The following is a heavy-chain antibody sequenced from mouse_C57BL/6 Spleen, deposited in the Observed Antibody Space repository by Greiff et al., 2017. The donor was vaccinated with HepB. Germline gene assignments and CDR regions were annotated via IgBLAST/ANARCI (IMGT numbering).Heavy chain of an antibody. V-gene: IGHV1-47*01. Sequence: VKLVESGAELVKPGASVKMSCKASGYTFTTYPIEWMKQNHGKSLEWIGNFHPYNDDTKYNEKFKGKATLTVEKSSSTVYLELRRLTSDDSAVYYCARRGGYGYYGFDVWGTGTTVTVSS. CDR1: GYTFTTYP. J-gene: IGHJ1*03. CDR2: FHPYNDDT. CDR3: ARRGGYGYYGFDV. D-gene: IGHD2-3*01.